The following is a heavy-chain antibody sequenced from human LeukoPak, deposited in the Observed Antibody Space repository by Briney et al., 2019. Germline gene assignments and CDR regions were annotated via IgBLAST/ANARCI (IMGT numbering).Heavy chain of an antibody. CDR3: ARGHGYSSSWAQYYYYGMDV. J-gene: IGHJ6*02. CDR2: IIPIFGTA. CDR1: GGTFSSYA. Sequence: SVKVSCKASGGTFSSYAISWVRQAPGQGLEWMGGIIPIFGTANYAQKFQGRVTMTRNTSISTAYMELSSLRSEDTAVYYCARGHGYSSSWAQYYYYGMDVWGQGTTVTVSS. D-gene: IGHD6-13*01. V-gene: IGHV1-69*05.